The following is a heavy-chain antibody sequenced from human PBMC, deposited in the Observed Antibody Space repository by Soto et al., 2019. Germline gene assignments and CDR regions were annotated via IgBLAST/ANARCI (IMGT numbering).Heavy chain of an antibody. D-gene: IGHD1-20*01. CDR1: EFTFDKYY. CDR2: IKPDGSEQ. J-gene: IGHJ6*02. CDR3: ARGNWNYYYGFDV. Sequence: GGSLRLSCAASEFTFDKYYMTWVRQAPGKGPEWVANIKPDGSEQYYVDSVKGRFTISRDNANNSLYLQMNSLRAEDTAVYFCARGNWNYYYGFDVCGQGTTVTVSS. V-gene: IGHV3-7*01.